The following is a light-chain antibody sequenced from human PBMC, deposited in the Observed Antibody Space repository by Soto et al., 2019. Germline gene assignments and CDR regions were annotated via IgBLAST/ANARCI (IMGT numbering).Light chain of an antibody. Sequence: DIQMTQSPSSLSASVEDRVTITWQASQDISNYLNWYQQKPGKAPKLLIYDASNLETGVPSRFSGSGSGTDFTFTISSLQPEDIATYYCQQYDNRPPYTFGQGTKLEIK. CDR1: QDISNY. V-gene: IGKV1-33*01. CDR3: QQYDNRPPYT. CDR2: DAS. J-gene: IGKJ2*01.